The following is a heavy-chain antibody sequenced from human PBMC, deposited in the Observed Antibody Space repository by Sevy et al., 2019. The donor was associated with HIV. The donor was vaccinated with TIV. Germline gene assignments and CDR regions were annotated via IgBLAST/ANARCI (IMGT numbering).Heavy chain of an antibody. CDR3: ARGGPLVDAALIPWGMDV. V-gene: IGHV3-7*01. CDR2: MKEDGSEK. J-gene: IGHJ6*02. D-gene: IGHD5-18*01. CDR1: GFTFSSYW. Sequence: GGSLRLSCAASGFTFSSYWMSWVRQAPGKGLEWVATMKEDGSEKSYVDSVKGRFTLSRDNAKNSVSLQMNSLRAEDTAVYYCARGGPLVDAALIPWGMDVWGQGTTVTVSS.